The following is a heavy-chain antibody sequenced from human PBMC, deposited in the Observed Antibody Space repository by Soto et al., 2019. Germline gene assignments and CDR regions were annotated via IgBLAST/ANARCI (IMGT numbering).Heavy chain of an antibody. V-gene: IGHV4-39*05. D-gene: IGHD3-3*01. CDR2: IYYSGST. CDR3: ANLRRYYDFWSGANWFDP. CDR1: GGSISSSSYY. J-gene: IGHJ5*02. Sequence: SETPSLTCTVSGGSISSSSYYWGWIRQPPGKGLEWIGSIYYSGSTYYNPSLKSRVTISVDTSKNQFSLKLSSVTAADTAVYYCANLRRYYDFWSGANWFDPWGQGTLVTVSS.